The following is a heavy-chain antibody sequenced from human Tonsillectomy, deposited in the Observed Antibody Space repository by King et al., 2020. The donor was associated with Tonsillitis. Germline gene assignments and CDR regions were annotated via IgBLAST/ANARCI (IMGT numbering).Heavy chain of an antibody. CDR2: IDSRSDRI. Sequence: VQLVESGGGLVQPGGSLRLSCAASGVTFSRDSMSWVRQAPGKGLEWVSYIDSRSDRIYYADSVKGRFTISRDNARNSLYLKMNSLRAEDTALYYCARAPMVRGVITHFDYWGQGTLVTVSS. J-gene: IGHJ4*02. CDR1: GVTFSRDS. V-gene: IGHV3-48*01. CDR3: ARAPMVRGVITHFDY. D-gene: IGHD3-10*01.